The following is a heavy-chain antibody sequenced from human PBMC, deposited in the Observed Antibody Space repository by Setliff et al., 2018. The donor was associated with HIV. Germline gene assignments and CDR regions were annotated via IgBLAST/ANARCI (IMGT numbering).Heavy chain of an antibody. V-gene: IGHV3-21*01. CDR3: ASIEKYCSSASCFRGCYGMDA. CDR1: GFTFSSYS. Sequence: PGGSLRLSCAASGFTFSSYSMNWVRQAPGKGLEWVSSISSGSSYIYYAESVKGRFTISRDNAKNSLFLQMNSLRAEDTAVYYCASIEKYCSSASCFRGCYGMDAWGHGTTVTVSS. J-gene: IGHJ6*02. D-gene: IGHD2-2*01. CDR2: ISSGSSYI.